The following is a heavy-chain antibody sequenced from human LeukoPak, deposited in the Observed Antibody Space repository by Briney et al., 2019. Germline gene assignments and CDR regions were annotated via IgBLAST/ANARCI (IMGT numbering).Heavy chain of an antibody. CDR1: GGSISSSNW. CDR2: IYLRGNT. Sequence: SGTLSLTCAVSGGSISSSNWWTWVRQPPGKGLEWVGEIYLRGNTNYNPSLESRVTISVDESRTQLSLTLESVTAAGTAVYYCARGTITTVTDSWGPGTLVTVSS. V-gene: IGHV4-4*02. J-gene: IGHJ4*02. CDR3: ARGTITTVTDS. D-gene: IGHD4-17*01.